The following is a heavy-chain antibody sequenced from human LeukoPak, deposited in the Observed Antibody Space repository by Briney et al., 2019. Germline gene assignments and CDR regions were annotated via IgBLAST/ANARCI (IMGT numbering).Heavy chain of an antibody. V-gene: IGHV3-30*04. D-gene: IGHD1-1*01. CDR2: ISYDGSNK. Sequence: PGGSLRLSCAASGFTFSSYAMHWVRQAPGKGLEWVAVISYDGSNKYYADSVKGRFTISRDNSKNTLYLQMNSLSAEDTAVYYCASGMTTSDAFDIWGQGTMVTVSS. CDR1: GFTFSSYA. CDR3: ASGMTTSDAFDI. J-gene: IGHJ3*02.